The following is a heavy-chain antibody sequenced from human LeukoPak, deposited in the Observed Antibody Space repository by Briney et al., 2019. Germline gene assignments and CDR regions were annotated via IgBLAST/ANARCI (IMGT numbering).Heavy chain of an antibody. CDR2: INAGNGNT. D-gene: IGHD3-16*02. CDR3: ASIYEGVWGSYRPGAFDI. V-gene: IGHV1-3*01. Sequence: ASVKVSCKASGYTFTSYAMHWVRQAPGQRLEWMGWINAGNGNTKYSQKFQGRVTITRDTSASTAYMELSSLRSEDTAVYYCASIYEGVWGSYRPGAFDIWGQGTMVTVSS. CDR1: GYTFTSYA. J-gene: IGHJ3*02.